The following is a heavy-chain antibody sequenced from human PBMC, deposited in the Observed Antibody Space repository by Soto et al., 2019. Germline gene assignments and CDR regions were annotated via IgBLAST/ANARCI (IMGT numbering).Heavy chain of an antibody. CDR2: IGYSGAT. Sequence: TLWLPFTVSGGPITSAGSFWSWIRQHPGKGPEWIAFIGYSGATSYNPSLASRVTISVDTSKSQFSLNLRSVNAADTAVYYCARGGASSKWFAPWGQGTLVTVSS. J-gene: IGHJ5*02. CDR3: ARGGASSKWFAP. D-gene: IGHD2-15*01. CDR1: GGPITSAGSF. V-gene: IGHV4-31*03.